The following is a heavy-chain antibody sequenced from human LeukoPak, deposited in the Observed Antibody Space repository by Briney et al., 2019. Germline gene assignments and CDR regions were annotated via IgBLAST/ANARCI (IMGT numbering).Heavy chain of an antibody. CDR3: ARLGSGNYNRGCLDD. V-gene: IGHV3-64*01. CDR1: GFSFNTYA. Sequence: GGSLRLSCAASGFSFNTYAMHWVRQAPGKGLEYVSAISTNGGSTNYANSVKGRFTISRDNSKNTLYLQMGSLETEDTAINYCARLGSGNYNRGCLDDWGQGTLVTVSS. CDR2: ISTNGGST. D-gene: IGHD1-26*01. J-gene: IGHJ4*02.